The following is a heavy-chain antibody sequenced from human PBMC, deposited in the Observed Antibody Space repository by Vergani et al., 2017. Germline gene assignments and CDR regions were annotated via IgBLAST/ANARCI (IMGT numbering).Heavy chain of an antibody. J-gene: IGHJ6*02. V-gene: IGHV1-18*04. Sequence: QVQLVQSGAEVKKPGASVKVSCKASGYTFTSYGISWVRQAPGQGLEWMGWISAYNGNTNYAQKLQGRVTMTTDTSTSTANMELRSLRSDDTAVYYCARGGIVVVPAALERGPYYYYGMDVWGQGTTVTVSS. CDR1: GYTFTSYG. CDR3: ARGGIVVVPAALERGPYYYYGMDV. CDR2: ISAYNGNT. D-gene: IGHD2-2*01.